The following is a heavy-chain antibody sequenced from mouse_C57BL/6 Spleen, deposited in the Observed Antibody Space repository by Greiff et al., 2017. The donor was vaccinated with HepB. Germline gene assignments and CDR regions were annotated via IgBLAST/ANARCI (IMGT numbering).Heavy chain of an antibody. D-gene: IGHD1-1*01. CDR1: GYTFTSYT. Sequence: QVHVKQSGAELARPGASVKMSCKASGYTFTSYTIHWVKQRPGQGLEWIGYINPSSGYTKYNQKFKDKATLTADKSSSTAYMQLSSLTSEDSAVYYCARKDYGSSDFDYWGQGTTLTVSS. J-gene: IGHJ2*01. CDR2: INPSSGYT. CDR3: ARKDYGSSDFDY. V-gene: IGHV1-4*01.